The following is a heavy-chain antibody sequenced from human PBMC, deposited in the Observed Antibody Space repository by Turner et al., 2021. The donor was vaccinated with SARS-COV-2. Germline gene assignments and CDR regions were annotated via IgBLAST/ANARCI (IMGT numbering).Heavy chain of an antibody. D-gene: IGHD3-3*01. J-gene: IGHJ5*02. CDR1: GGSISSSSYY. Sequence: QLQLQESGPGLVKPSETLSLTCTVSGGSISSSSYYWGWIRQPPGKGLEWIGSIYYSGSTYYNPSLKSRVTISVDTSKNQFSLKLSSVTAADTAVYYCARNRYDFWSGYYYSWFDPWGQGTLVTVSS. CDR3: ARNRYDFWSGYYYSWFDP. V-gene: IGHV4-39*07. CDR2: IYYSGST.